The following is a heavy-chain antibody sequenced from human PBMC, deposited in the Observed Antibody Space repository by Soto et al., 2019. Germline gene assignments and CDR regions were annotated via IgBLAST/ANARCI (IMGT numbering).Heavy chain of an antibody. CDR1: GFTFSSYW. CDR3: TRDAYYDFWSGYSGYYYYYMDV. D-gene: IGHD3-3*01. J-gene: IGHJ6*03. V-gene: IGHV3-74*01. Sequence: EVQLVESGGGLVQPGGSLRLSCAASGFTFSSYWMHWVRQAPGKGLVWVSRINGDGSSTSYADSVKGRFTISRDNAKNTLYLQTNSLRAEDTAVYYCTRDAYYDFWSGYSGYYYYYMDVWGKGTTVTVSS. CDR2: INGDGSST.